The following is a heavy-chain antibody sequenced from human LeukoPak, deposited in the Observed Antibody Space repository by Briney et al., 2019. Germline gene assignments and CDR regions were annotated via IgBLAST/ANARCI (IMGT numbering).Heavy chain of an antibody. CDR3: ARRRGAYFDY. V-gene: IGHV5-51*01. CDR2: IYPGDSDT. J-gene: IGHJ4*02. CDR1: GYRFSSDW. Sequence: GESLKISCTGSGYRFSSDWIGWVRQMPGKGLEWMGIIYPGDSDTRYSPSFQGQVTISADKSISTAYLQWGSLKASDTAMYYCARRRGAYFDYWGQGTLVTVSS.